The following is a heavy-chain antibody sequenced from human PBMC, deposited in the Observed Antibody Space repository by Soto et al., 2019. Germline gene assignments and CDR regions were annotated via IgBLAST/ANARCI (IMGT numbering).Heavy chain of an antibody. CDR3: ARDYYDYSGRNTPFDP. V-gene: IGHV3-48*03. CDR2: ISTSGYTI. J-gene: IGHJ5*02. Sequence: PGGSLRLSCAASGFTISNYEMNWVRQAPGKGLEWVSYISTSGYTIYYADSVKGRLTISRDNAKNSLYLQMNSLRAEDTALYYCARDYYDYSGRNTPFDPWGQGTLVTVSS. D-gene: IGHD3-22*01. CDR1: GFTISNYE.